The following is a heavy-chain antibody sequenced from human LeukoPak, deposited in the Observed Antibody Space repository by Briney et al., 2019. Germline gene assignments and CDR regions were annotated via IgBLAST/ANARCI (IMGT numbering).Heavy chain of an antibody. V-gene: IGHV3-33*01. CDR2: IWCDGSNK. D-gene: IGHD2-15*01. CDR3: ATAEPGYCSGCSCSPGDY. Sequence: GGSLRLSCAASGFPFSSYGMHWVRQAPGKGLEWGTVIWCDGSNKYYADSVKGRFTISRDNSKNTLYLQLNSLRAEDTAVYYCATAEPGYCSGCSCSPGDYWGQGTLVTVSS. CDR1: GFPFSSYG. J-gene: IGHJ4*02.